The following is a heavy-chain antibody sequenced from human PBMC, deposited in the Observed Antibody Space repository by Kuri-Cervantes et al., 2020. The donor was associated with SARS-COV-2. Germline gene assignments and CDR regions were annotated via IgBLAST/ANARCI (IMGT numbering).Heavy chain of an antibody. CDR2: VNHSGST. Sequence: SETLSLTCAVYGGSFSGYYWSWIRQSPGKGLEWIGEVNHSGSTNYNPSLKSRVTISVDTSKNQFSLKLSSVTAADTAVYYCARSMEYSSSSAHFDYWGQGTLVTVSS. J-gene: IGHJ4*02. V-gene: IGHV4-34*01. D-gene: IGHD6-6*01. CDR3: ARSMEYSSSSAHFDY. CDR1: GGSFSGYY.